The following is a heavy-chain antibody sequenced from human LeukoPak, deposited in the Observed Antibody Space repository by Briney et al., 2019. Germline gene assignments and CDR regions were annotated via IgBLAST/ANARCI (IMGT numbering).Heavy chain of an antibody. D-gene: IGHD6-19*01. V-gene: IGHV4-59*08. CDR2: NYYSGST. CDR3: ARRAPYSSGWYD. Sequence: SETLSLTCTVSGGSISSYYWSWIRQPPGKGLEWIGYNYYSGSTNYNPSLKSRVTISVDTSKNQFSLKLSSVTAADTAVYYCARRAPYSSGWYDWGQGTLVTVSS. J-gene: IGHJ4*02. CDR1: GGSISSYY.